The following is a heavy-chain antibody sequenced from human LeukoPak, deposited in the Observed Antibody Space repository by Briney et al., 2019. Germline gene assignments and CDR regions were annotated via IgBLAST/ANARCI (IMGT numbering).Heavy chain of an antibody. V-gene: IGHV3-33*01. J-gene: IGHJ4*02. CDR3: AREGGGDGPFDY. CDR1: GFTFSSYG. CDR2: IWYDGSNK. Sequence: GGSLRLSCAASGFTFSSYGMHWVRQAPGKGLEWVAVIWYDGSNKYYADSVKGRFTITRDNSKNTLYLQMNSLRAEDTAVYYCAREGGGDGPFDYWGQGTLVTVSS. D-gene: IGHD3-10*01.